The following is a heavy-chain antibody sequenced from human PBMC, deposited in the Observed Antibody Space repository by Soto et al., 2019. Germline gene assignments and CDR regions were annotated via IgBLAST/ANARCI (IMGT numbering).Heavy chain of an antibody. CDR2: IYHTEST. J-gene: IGHJ4*02. Sequence: SETLSLTCAVSGHSISNGFYYWGWVRQPPGKGLEWIGSIYHTESTYYNPSLKSRVTMSVDTSKNQLSLKLSSMTAADTAVYFCARYGYSYPARFFDYWGQGTRVTVSS. CDR3: ARYGYSYPARFFDY. V-gene: IGHV4-38-2*01. D-gene: IGHD5-18*01. CDR1: GHSISNGFYY.